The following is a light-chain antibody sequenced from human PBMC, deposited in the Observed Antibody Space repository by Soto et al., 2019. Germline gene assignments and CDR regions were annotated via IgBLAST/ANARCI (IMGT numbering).Light chain of an antibody. V-gene: IGKV1-12*01. CDR3: QQASSFPLT. CDR1: QGIGSW. Sequence: IQMTQSPSSVSASVGDTVTITCRASQGIGSWLAWYHQIPGKAPKLLIYSASSLQSGTPSRFPGRRSGAAFTLTITNRQPEDVGVYHCQQASSFPLTFGGGTKVEIK. J-gene: IGKJ4*01. CDR2: SAS.